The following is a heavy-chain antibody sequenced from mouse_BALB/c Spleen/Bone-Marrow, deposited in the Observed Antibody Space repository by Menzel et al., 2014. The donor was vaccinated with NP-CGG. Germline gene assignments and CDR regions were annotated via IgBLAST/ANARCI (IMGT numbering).Heavy chain of an antibody. J-gene: IGHJ4*01. CDR3: SRRGRGYALDY. Sequence: VKLVESGGGLVQPGGSMKLSCVASGFTFSNYWMNWFRQSPEKGLEWVAEIRLKSNNCATHYAESVIGRFTISRDESKSGVYLQMNNLRAEDTGIYDCSRRGRGYALDYWGQGTPGTVSS. CDR2: IRLKSNNCAT. V-gene: IGHV6-6*02. CDR1: GFTFSNYW.